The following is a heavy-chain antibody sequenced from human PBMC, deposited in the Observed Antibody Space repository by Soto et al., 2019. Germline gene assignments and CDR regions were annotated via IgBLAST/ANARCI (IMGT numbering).Heavy chain of an antibody. V-gene: IGHV3-48*03. CDR1: GFTFSSYE. J-gene: IGHJ4*02. CDR2: ISSSGSTI. CDR3: ARGLRYYDSSGYSQLYY. D-gene: IGHD3-22*01. Sequence: PGGSLRLSCAASGFTFSSYEMNWVRQAPGKGLEWVSYISSSGSTIYYVDSVKGRFTISRDNAKNSLYLQMNSLRAEDTAVYYCARGLRYYDSSGYSQLYYWGQGTLVTVSS.